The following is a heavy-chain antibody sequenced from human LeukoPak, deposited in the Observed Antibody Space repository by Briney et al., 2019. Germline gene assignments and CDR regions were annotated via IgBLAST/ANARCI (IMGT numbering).Heavy chain of an antibody. CDR2: IYYSGST. V-gene: IGHV4-59*01. J-gene: IGHJ5*02. Sequence: SETLSLPCTVSGGSISSYYWSWIRQPPGKGLEWIGYIYYSGSTNYNPSLKSRVTISVDTSKNQFSLKLSSVTAADTAVYYCAREVDWFDPWGQGTLVTVSS. CDR3: AREVDWFDP. D-gene: IGHD2-15*01. CDR1: GGSISSYY.